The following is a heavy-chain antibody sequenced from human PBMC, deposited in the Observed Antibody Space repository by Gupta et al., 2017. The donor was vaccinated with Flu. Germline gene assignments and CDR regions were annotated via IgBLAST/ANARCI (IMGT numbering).Heavy chain of an antibody. V-gene: IGHV3-30*18. CDR3: TKDPDY. J-gene: IGHJ4*02. CDR2: ISYDGSNK. Sequence: GFTFSSYGMHWVRQAPGKGLEWVAVISYDGSNKYYADSVKGRFIISRDNSKNTVFLQMNSLRPEDTAVYYCTKDPDYWGQGTLVTVSS. CDR1: GFTFSSYG.